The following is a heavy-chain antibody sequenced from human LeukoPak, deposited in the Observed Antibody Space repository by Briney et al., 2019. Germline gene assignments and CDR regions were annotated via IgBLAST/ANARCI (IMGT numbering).Heavy chain of an antibody. CDR3: ARGPFTLWFGEKRSKYYFDY. CDR2: IYHSGST. Sequence: SETLSLTCAVSGGSISSSNWWSWVRQPPGKGLEWIGEIYHSGSTNYNPSLKSRVTISVDKSKNQLSLKLSSVTAADTAVYYCARGPFTLWFGEKRSKYYFDYWGQGTLVTVSS. J-gene: IGHJ4*02. D-gene: IGHD3-10*01. CDR1: GGSISSSNW. V-gene: IGHV4-4*02.